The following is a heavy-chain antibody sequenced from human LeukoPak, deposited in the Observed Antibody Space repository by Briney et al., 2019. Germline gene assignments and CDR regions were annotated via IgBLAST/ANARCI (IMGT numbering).Heavy chain of an antibody. D-gene: IGHD2-15*01. V-gene: IGHV4-4*07. CDR2: IYTSGST. CDR3: VRGIVVVAQLGYYFYYMDV. J-gene: IGHJ6*03. Sequence: PSETLSLTCTVSGGSISSYYGSWLRQPAGKGLEWIGRIYTSGSTNYNPSLKSRVTISVDTSKNQFSLKLSSVTAADTAVYYCVRGIVVVAQLGYYFYYMDVWGKGTTVTISS. CDR1: GGSISSYY.